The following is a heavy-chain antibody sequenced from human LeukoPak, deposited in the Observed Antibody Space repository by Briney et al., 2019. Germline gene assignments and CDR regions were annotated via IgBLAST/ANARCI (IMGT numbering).Heavy chain of an antibody. J-gene: IGHJ4*02. CDR1: GFILGDYA. V-gene: IGHV3-11*01. CDR2: ISSSGSTI. D-gene: IGHD5-12*01. Sequence: GGSLRLSCTVSGFILGDYAMSWVRQAPGKGLEWGSYISSSGSTIYYADSAKGRFTISRDNAKNSLYLQMNSLRAEDTAVYYCASLGYSGYGPWGVYWGQGTLVTVSS. CDR3: ASLGYSGYGPWGVY.